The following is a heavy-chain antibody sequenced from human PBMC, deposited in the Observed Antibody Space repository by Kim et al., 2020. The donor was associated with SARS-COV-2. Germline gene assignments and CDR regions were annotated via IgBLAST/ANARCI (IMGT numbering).Heavy chain of an antibody. D-gene: IGHD3-3*01. CDR1: GGSISSSSYY. V-gene: IGHV4-39*01. J-gene: IGHJ5*02. CDR3: ARLSRFLEWFPQYNWFDP. Sequence: SETLSLTCTVSGGSISSSSYYWGWIRQPPGKGLEWIGSIYYSGSTYYNPSLKSRVTISVDTSKNQFSLKLSSVTAADTAVYYCARLSRFLEWFPQYNWFDPWGQGTLVTVSS. CDR2: IYYSGST.